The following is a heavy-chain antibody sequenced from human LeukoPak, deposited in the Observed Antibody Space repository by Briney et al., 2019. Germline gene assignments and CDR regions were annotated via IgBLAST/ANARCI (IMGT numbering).Heavy chain of an antibody. Sequence: GGSLRLSCAASGFTYDDYDMSWVRQAPGKGLEWVSSISSSSSYIYYADSVKGRFTISRDNAKNSLYLQMNSLRAEDTAVYYCARASSGYPDWFDPWGQGTLVTVSS. V-gene: IGHV3-21*01. CDR1: GFTYDDYD. CDR3: ARASSGYPDWFDP. CDR2: ISSSSSYI. J-gene: IGHJ5*02. D-gene: IGHD3-22*01.